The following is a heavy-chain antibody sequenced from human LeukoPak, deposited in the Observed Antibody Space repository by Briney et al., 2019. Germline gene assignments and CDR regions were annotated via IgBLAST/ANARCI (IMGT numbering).Heavy chain of an antibody. J-gene: IGHJ4*02. CDR2: ISGSGGST. V-gene: IGHV3-23*01. D-gene: IGHD4-23*01. CDR3: ARGARWAYYFDY. Sequence: GGSLRLSCAATGFSFRDRYMSWVRQAPGKGLEWVSAISGSGGSTYYADSVKGRFTISRDNANNSVFLQMNNLRAEDSAIYYCARGARWAYYFDYWGQGSLVTVSS. CDR1: GFSFRDRY.